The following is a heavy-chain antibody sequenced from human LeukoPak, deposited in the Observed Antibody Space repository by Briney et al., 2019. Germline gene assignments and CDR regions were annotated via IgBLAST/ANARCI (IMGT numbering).Heavy chain of an antibody. CDR3: ARDDSSGIDY. V-gene: IGHV4-59*12. Sequence: SETLSLTCTVSGGSISTYYWSWIRQPPGKGLEWIGYIYYSGSTYYNPSLKSRVTISVDTSKNQFSQKLSSVTAADTAVYYCARDDSSGIDYWGQGTLVTVSS. CDR1: GGSISTYY. J-gene: IGHJ4*02. CDR2: IYYSGST. D-gene: IGHD3-22*01.